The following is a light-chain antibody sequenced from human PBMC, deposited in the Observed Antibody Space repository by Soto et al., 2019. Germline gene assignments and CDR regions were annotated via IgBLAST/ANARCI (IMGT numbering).Light chain of an antibody. V-gene: IGKV4-1*01. CDR3: QQYFSTPRT. J-gene: IGKJ1*01. CDR2: WAS. Sequence: DIVMTQSPDSLAVSLGERATINCKSSQSVLYSSDNKNYIAWYQQKAGQPPKLLIYWASTRESGVPDRFSGSGSGTDFTLTISSLQAEDVAVYSCQQYFSTPRTFGQGTKVDIK. CDR1: QSVLYSSDNKNY.